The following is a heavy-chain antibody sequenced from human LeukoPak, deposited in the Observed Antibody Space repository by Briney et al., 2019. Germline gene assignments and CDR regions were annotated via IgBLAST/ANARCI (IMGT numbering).Heavy chain of an antibody. CDR1: GFTFSSYG. Sequence: PGGSLRLSCAASGFTFSSYGMSWVRQAPGKGLEWVSAISGSGGSTYYADSVKGRFTISRDNSKNTLYLQMNSLKTEDTAVYYCTRPGVNPAGEHWGQGTLVTVSS. CDR2: ISGSGGST. V-gene: IGHV3-23*01. D-gene: IGHD2-8*01. CDR3: TRPGVNPAGEH. J-gene: IGHJ1*01.